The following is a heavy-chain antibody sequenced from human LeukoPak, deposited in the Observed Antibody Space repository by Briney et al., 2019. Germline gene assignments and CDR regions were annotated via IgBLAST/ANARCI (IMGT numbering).Heavy chain of an antibody. D-gene: IGHD1-1*01. CDR3: AKDRGNWNVGSFDY. J-gene: IGHJ4*02. V-gene: IGHV3-23*01. CDR2: ISGSGGST. Sequence: GGSLRLSCAASGFTFSSYGMSWVRQAPGKGLEWVSAISGSGGSTYYADSVKGRFTISRDNSKNTLYLQMNSLRAEDTAVYYCAKDRGNWNVGSFDYWGQGTLVTVSS. CDR1: GFTFSSYG.